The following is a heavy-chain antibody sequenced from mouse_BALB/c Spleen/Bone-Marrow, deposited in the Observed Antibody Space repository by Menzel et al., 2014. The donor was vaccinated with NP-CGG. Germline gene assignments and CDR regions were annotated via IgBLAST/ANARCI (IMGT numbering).Heavy chain of an antibody. V-gene: IGHV1S56*01. CDR2: IYPGNVNT. J-gene: IGHJ4*01. Sequence: QVQLQQPGPELVKPGASVRISCKASGYTFTSYYIHWVKQRPGQGLEWIGWIYPGNVNTKYNEKFKGKATLTADKSSSTAYMQLSSLTSEDSAVYFCAGGGWLRDAMDYWGQGTSVTVSS. D-gene: IGHD2-2*01. CDR3: AGGGWLRDAMDY. CDR1: GYTFTSYY.